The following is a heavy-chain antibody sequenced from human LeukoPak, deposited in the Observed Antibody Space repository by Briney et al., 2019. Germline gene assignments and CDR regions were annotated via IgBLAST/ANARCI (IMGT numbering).Heavy chain of an antibody. CDR3: AKPADYGDHAEGYYFDS. Sequence: GGSLRLSCAASGFTFGSHGMHWVRQAPGKGLEWVALISYDGSNKYYVDSVKGRFTISRDNPKNTLYLQMNSLRAEDTAVYYCAKPADYGDHAEGYYFDSWGQGTLVTVSS. CDR2: ISYDGSNK. D-gene: IGHD4-17*01. J-gene: IGHJ4*02. CDR1: GFTFGSHG. V-gene: IGHV3-30*18.